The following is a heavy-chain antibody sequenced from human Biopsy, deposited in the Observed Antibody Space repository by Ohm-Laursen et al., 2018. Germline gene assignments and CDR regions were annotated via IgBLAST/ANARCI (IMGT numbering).Heavy chain of an antibody. Sequence: SLRLSCAASGFSFDNCVMHWVRQAPGKGLEWVSGISWNSDSMGYADSVKGRFTISRDNAKNSLYLQMNSLRSEDTALYYCAKDRYPSSWHYYYGMDVWGQGTTVTVSS. J-gene: IGHJ6*02. V-gene: IGHV3-9*01. CDR1: GFSFDNCV. D-gene: IGHD6-13*01. CDR3: AKDRYPSSWHYYYGMDV. CDR2: ISWNSDSM.